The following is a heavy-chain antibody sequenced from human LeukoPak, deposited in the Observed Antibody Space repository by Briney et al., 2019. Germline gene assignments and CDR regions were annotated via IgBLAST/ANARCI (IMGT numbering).Heavy chain of an antibody. CDR1: GLTFGSHA. V-gene: IGHV3-23*01. CDR3: GKTTVGYSSGQKPAWPVDY. J-gene: IGHJ4*02. D-gene: IGHD5-18*01. CDR2: IFGSGGSP. Sequence: GGSLRLSCEASGLTFGSHAMSWVRQAPGKGLEWVAGIFGSGGSPHYADSVKGRFTISRDNSRNTVYLQINSLRADDTAVYYCGKTTVGYSSGQKPAWPVDYWGQGTLVTVSS.